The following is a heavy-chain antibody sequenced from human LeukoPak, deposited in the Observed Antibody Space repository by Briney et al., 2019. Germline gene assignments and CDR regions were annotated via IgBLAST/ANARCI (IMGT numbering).Heavy chain of an antibody. V-gene: IGHV4-61*02. CDR2: IYTSGST. Sequence: SETLSLTCTVSGGSISSGSYYWSWIQQPAGKGLEWIGRIYTSGSTNYNPSLKSRVTISVDTSKNQFSLKLSSVTAADTAVYCCARSGPYYYYYYMDVWGKGTTVTISS. D-gene: IGHD2-8*02. CDR3: ARSGPYYYYYYMDV. J-gene: IGHJ6*03. CDR1: GGSISSGSYY.